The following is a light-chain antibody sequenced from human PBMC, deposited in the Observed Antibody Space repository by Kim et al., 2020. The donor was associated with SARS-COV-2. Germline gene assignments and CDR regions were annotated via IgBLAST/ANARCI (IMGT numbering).Light chain of an antibody. CDR1: ESVISTY. CDR3: QQYGRPPYS. Sequence: LSPGERATLSCRASESVISTYLDWYQQKPGQAPRLLIYGTSSRATGIPDRFSGGGSGTDFTLTISRLEPEDFAVYYCQQYGRPPYSFGQGTKLEIK. J-gene: IGKJ2*03. V-gene: IGKV3-20*01. CDR2: GTS.